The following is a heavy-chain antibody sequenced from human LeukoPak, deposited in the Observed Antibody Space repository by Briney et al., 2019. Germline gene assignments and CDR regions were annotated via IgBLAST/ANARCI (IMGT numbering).Heavy chain of an antibody. V-gene: IGHV1-2*02. CDR2: INPNTGGT. CDR1: GYTFTGYF. J-gene: IGHJ3*02. Sequence: ASVKVSCKTSGYTFTGYFIHWVRHAPGQGLEWMGWINPNTGGTNYAQKFQGGVTMTRDTSISTAYMELSSLRFDDTAAYYCARDPINGKADAFDIWGQGTVVTVSS. D-gene: IGHD4-17*01. CDR3: ARDPINGKADAFDI.